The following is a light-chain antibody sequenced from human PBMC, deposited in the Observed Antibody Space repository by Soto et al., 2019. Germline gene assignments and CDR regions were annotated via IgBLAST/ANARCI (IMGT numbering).Light chain of an antibody. V-gene: IGLV2-14*01. Sequence: QSALTQPASVSGSPGQSITFSCTGTSSDVGGYNYVSWYQQHPGKAPKLMIYDVSNRPSGVSNRFSGSKSSNTASLTISGLQAEDEADYYCSSYTSSSTVVFVGGTKLTVL. J-gene: IGLJ2*01. CDR2: DVS. CDR1: SSDVGGYNY. CDR3: SSYTSSSTVV.